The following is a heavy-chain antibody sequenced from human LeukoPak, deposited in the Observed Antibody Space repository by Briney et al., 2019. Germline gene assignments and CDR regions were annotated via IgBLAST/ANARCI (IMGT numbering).Heavy chain of an antibody. V-gene: IGHV3-30*02. CDR3: AKDRGWNSQDRYFDY. D-gene: IGHD1/OR15-1a*01. CDR1: GFTFSSYA. Sequence: GGSLRLSCAASGFTFSSYAMSWVRQAPGKGLEWVAFIRYDGSNKYYADSVKGRFTISRDNSKNTLYLQMNSLRAEDTAVYYCAKDRGWNSQDRYFDYWGPGTLVTVSS. J-gene: IGHJ4*02. CDR2: IRYDGSNK.